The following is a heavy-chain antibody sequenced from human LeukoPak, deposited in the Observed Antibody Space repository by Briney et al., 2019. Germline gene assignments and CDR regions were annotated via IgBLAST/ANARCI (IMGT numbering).Heavy chain of an antibody. CDR1: GYSISSGYY. CDR2: IYYSGST. V-gene: IGHV4-61*01. CDR3: AGEYGSGSYFSHTPWFDP. D-gene: IGHD3-10*01. J-gene: IGHJ5*02. Sequence: SETLSLTCTVSGYSISSGYYWGWIRQPPGKGLEGIGYIYYSGSTNYNPSLKSRVTISVDTSKNQFSLKLSSVTAADTAVYYCAGEYGSGSYFSHTPWFDPLGQGTLVTVSS.